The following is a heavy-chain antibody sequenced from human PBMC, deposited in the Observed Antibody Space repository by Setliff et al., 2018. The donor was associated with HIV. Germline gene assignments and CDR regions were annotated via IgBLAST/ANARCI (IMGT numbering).Heavy chain of an antibody. CDR2: IIAISGTP. Sequence: SSVKVSCKASGGTFSSYAISWVRQTPGQGLEWMGGIIAISGTPNYAQKFQGRVTITADESTSTAYMELSSLRSEDTAVYYCARGERGCLDFNWFDTWGQGTLVTVSS. CDR3: ARGERGCLDFNWFDT. V-gene: IGHV1-69*13. J-gene: IGHJ5*02. CDR1: GGTFSSYA. D-gene: IGHD3-3*01.